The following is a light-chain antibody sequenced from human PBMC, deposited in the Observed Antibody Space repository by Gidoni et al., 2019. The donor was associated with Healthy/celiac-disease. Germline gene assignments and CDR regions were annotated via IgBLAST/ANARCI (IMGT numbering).Light chain of an antibody. CDR3: QKYYSTPRT. J-gene: IGKJ1*01. CDR2: WAS. V-gene: IGKV4-1*01. Sequence: IVMTQPPDSLAVSLGERATINCKSSQSVLYSSNNKNYLAWYQQKPGQPPKLLIYWASTRESGVPDRFSGSGSGTDFTLTISSLQAEDVAVYYCQKYYSTPRTFGQGTKEEIK. CDR1: QSVLYSSNNKNY.